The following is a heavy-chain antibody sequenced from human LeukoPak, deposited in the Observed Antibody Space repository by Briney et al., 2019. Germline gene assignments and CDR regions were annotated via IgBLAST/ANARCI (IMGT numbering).Heavy chain of an antibody. J-gene: IGHJ5*02. D-gene: IGHD6-6*01. CDR1: GFTFSSYR. CDR2: ISSSSSYI. V-gene: IGHV3-21*01. CDR3: AKGSVAGRQRAPPKEWFDP. Sequence: GGSLRLSCAASGFTFSSYRMNWVRQAPGKGLEWVSSISSSSSYIYYADSVKGRFTISRDNAKNSLYLQMNSLRAEDTAVYYCAKGSVAGRQRAPPKEWFDPWGQGTLVTVSS.